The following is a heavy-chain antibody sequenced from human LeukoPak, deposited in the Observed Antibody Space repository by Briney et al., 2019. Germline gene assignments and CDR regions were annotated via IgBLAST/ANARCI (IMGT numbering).Heavy chain of an antibody. CDR3: ARTIIAVASFDY. V-gene: IGHV4-38-2*02. D-gene: IGHD6-19*01. Sequence: SETLSLTCTVSGYSISSGYYWGWIRQPPGKGLEWIGSIYHSGSTYYNPSLKSRVTISVDTSKNQFSLKLSSVTAADTAVYYCARTIIAVASFDYWGQGTLVTVSS. CDR2: IYHSGST. CDR1: GYSISSGYY. J-gene: IGHJ4*02.